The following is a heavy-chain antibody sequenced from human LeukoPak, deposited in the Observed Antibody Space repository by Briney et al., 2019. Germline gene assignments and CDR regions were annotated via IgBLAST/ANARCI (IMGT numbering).Heavy chain of an antibody. J-gene: IGHJ3*02. CDR2: MNPNSGNT. D-gene: IGHD3-22*01. CDR3: VLGLRITMIPGAFDI. CDR1: GYTFTSYD. Sequence: ASVKVSCKASGYTFTSYDINWVRRATGQGLEWMGWMNPNSGNTGYAQKFQGRVTMTRNTSISTAYMELSSLRSEDTAVYYCVLGLRITMIPGAFDIWGQGTMVTVSS. V-gene: IGHV1-8*01.